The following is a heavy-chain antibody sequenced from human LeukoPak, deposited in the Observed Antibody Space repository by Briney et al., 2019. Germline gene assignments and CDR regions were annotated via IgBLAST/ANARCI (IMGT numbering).Heavy chain of an antibody. J-gene: IGHJ3*02. CDR3: ARDQGLLGDASDI. CDR2: TYYRSKWYN. D-gene: IGHD2-15*01. V-gene: IGHV6-1*01. Sequence: SQTLSLTCAISGDSVSSNSAAWTWIRQSPSRGLEWLGRTYYRSKWYNDYAVSVKSRITINPDTSKNQFSLQLNSVTPEDTAVYYCARDQGLLGDASDIWGQGTMVTVSS. CDR1: GDSVSSNSAA.